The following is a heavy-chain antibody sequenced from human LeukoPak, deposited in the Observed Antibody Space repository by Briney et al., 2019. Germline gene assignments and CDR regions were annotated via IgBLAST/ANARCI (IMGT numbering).Heavy chain of an antibody. CDR2: MNTNSGNT. D-gene: IGHD2-15*01. J-gene: IGHJ4*02. CDR1: GYTFTSYD. CDR3: ARAPIVVVVLATRSVTYFDY. Sequence: ASVKVSCKASGYTFTSYDINWVRQAPGQGLERMGWMNTNSGNTGYAQTFQGRVTMTRNTSISTAYMELSSLRSEDTAVYYCARAPIVVVVLATRSVTYFDYWGQGTLVTVSS. V-gene: IGHV1-8*01.